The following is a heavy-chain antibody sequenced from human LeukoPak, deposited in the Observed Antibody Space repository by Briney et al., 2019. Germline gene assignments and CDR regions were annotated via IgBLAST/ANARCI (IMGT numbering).Heavy chain of an antibody. V-gene: IGHV4-61*02. CDR2: IYTSGST. CDR1: GGSISSGSYY. CDR3: ARGPTTVKYYYYYMDV. J-gene: IGHJ6*03. D-gene: IGHD4-17*01. Sequence: KPSQTLSLTCTVSGGSISSGSYYWSWIRQPAGKGLEWIGRIYTSGSTNYNPSLKSRVTISVDTSKNQFSLKLSSVTAADTAVYYCARGPTTVKYYYYYMDVWGKGTTVTVSS.